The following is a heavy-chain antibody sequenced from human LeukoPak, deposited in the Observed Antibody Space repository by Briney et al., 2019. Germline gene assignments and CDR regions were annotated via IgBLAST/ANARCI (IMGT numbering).Heavy chain of an antibody. Sequence: GGSLRLSCIASGFXFSTYWMSWVRQAPGGGLEWVANIKEDGSETYYVDSVKGRFTISRDNAKISLYLQMNSLRAEDTAVYYCASQFWWAAVAGTTLDYWGQGTLVTVSS. D-gene: IGHD6-19*01. CDR1: GFXFSTYW. V-gene: IGHV3-7*05. CDR2: IKEDGSET. CDR3: ASQFWWAAVAGTTLDY. J-gene: IGHJ4*02.